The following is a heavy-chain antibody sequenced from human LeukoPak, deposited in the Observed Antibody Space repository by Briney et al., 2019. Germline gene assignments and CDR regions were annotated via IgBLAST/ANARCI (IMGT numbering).Heavy chain of an antibody. V-gene: IGHV3-74*01. CDR2: INTGGSST. J-gene: IGHJ4*02. Sequence: GGSLRLSCAASGFTFSNYWMHWVRQAPGKGLVWVSRINTGGSSTSYVDSVKGRFTISRDNAKNTLYLQMNSLRAEDTAVYYCASSSSWYHFDYWGQGTLVTVSS. D-gene: IGHD6-13*01. CDR1: GFTFSNYW. CDR3: ASSSSWYHFDY.